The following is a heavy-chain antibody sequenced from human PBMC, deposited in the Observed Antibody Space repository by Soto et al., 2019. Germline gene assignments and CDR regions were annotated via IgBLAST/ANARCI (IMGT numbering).Heavy chain of an antibody. CDR3: ARVNSYGLPHYYYYGMDV. V-gene: IGHV3-30-3*01. Sequence: GGSLRLSCAASGFTFSNYAMHWVRQAPGKGLEWVAVISYDGSDKYNANSVKGRFTISRDNSKNTLYLQMNSLRAEDTAVYYCARVNSYGLPHYYYYGMDVWGQGTTVTVSS. J-gene: IGHJ6*02. CDR2: ISYDGSDK. CDR1: GFTFSNYA. D-gene: IGHD5-18*01.